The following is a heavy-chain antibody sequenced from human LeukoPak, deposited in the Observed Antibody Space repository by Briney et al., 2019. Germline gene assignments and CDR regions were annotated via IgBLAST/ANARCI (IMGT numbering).Heavy chain of an antibody. CDR1: GGSISTDY. CDR2: VSFGGGT. V-gene: IGHV4-59*01. CDR3: ARQWLVLAFDI. Sequence: SETLSLTCTVSGGSISTDYWSWIRQPPGKGLDWIGYVSFGGGTNYNPSLKSRVITSADTSKNQFSLKLSSVTAADTAVYYCARQWLVLAFDIWGQGTMVTVSS. J-gene: IGHJ3*02. D-gene: IGHD6-19*01.